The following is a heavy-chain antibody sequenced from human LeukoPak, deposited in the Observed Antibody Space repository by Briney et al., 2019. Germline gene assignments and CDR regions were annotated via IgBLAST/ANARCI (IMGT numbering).Heavy chain of an antibody. D-gene: IGHD6-19*01. CDR1: GFTFSNAW. CDR2: IKSKTDGGTT. Sequence: GGSLRLSCAVSGFTFSNAWMSWVRQAPGKGLEWVGRIKSKTDGGTTDYAAPVKGRFTISRDDSKNTLYLQMNSLKTEDTAVYYCTTAPGIAVAGTFPRFDCWGQGTLVTVSS. CDR3: TTAPGIAVAGTFPRFDC. J-gene: IGHJ4*02. V-gene: IGHV3-15*01.